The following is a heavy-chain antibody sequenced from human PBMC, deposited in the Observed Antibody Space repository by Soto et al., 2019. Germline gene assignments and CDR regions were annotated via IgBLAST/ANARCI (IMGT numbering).Heavy chain of an antibody. CDR2: IYYSGST. D-gene: IGHD3-10*01. Sequence: ETLSLTCTVSGGSISSYYWSWIRQPPGKGLEWIGYIYYSGSTNYNPSLKSRVTISVDTSKNQFSLKLSSVTAADTAVYYCASRVTMVREDIYYFDYWGQGTLVTVSS. V-gene: IGHV4-59*01. CDR1: GGSISSYY. CDR3: ASRVTMVREDIYYFDY. J-gene: IGHJ4*02.